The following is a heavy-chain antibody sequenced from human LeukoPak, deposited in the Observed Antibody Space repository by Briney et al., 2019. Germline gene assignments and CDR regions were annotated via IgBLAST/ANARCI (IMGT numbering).Heavy chain of an antibody. Sequence: GGSLRLSCAASGFTFSSYEMNWVRQAPGKGLEWVSYISSSGSTIYYADSVKGRFTISGDNSKNTLYLQMNSLRAEDTAVYYCARGLRFFDFWGQGTLVTVSS. CDR2: ISSSGSTI. D-gene: IGHD3-3*01. CDR1: GFTFSSYE. J-gene: IGHJ4*02. CDR3: ARGLRFFDF. V-gene: IGHV3-48*03.